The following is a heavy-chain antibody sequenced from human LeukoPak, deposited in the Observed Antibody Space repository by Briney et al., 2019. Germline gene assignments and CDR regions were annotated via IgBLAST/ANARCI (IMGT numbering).Heavy chain of an antibody. Sequence: GASVKVSCKASGYTFTSYYMHWVRQAPGQGLEWIGIINPSGGSTSYAQKFQGRVTMTRDTSTSTVYMELSSLRSEDTAVYYCARDQGELPTEYYFDYWGQGTLVTVSS. J-gene: IGHJ4*02. D-gene: IGHD1-26*01. CDR1: GYTFTSYY. CDR2: INPSGGST. V-gene: IGHV1-46*01. CDR3: ARDQGELPTEYYFDY.